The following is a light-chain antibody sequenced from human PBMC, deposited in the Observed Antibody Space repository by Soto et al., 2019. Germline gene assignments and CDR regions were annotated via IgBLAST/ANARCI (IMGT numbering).Light chain of an antibody. CDR1: QSVSSSH. J-gene: IGKJ1*01. Sequence: EIVLTQSPGTLSLSPGERATLSCRASQSVSSSHLAWYQQKPGHAPRLLISGASSRATGIPDRFTGSGSGTDFTLTISRLETEDFAVYYCQQYGSSPRTFGQGTKVDIK. CDR3: QQYGSSPRT. V-gene: IGKV3-20*01. CDR2: GAS.